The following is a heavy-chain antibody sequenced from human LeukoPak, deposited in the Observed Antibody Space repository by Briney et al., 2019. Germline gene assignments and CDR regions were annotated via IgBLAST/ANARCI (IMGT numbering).Heavy chain of an antibody. J-gene: IGHJ4*02. V-gene: IGHV3-21*01. CDR1: GFTFSSYS. D-gene: IGHD3-22*01. CDR3: ARGDSSFPFDY. CDR2: ISSSSSYI. Sequence: GGSLRLSCAASGFTFSSYSMNWVRQAPGKGLEWVSSISSSSSYIYYADSVKGRFTISRDNAKNSLYLQMNSLRAEDTAVYYCARGDSSFPFDYWGQGTLATVSS.